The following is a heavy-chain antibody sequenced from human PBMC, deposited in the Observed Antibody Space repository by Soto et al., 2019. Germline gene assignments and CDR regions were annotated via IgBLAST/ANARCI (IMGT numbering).Heavy chain of an antibody. V-gene: IGHV1-69*06. CDR3: ARPDKIKWEPNYGNWYFDL. D-gene: IGHD1-26*01. Sequence: ASVKVSCKASGGTFSSYAISWVRQAPGQGLEWMGGIIPIFGTANYAQKFQGRVTITADKSTSTAYMELSSLRSEDTAVYYCARPDKIKWEPNYGNWYFDLWGRGTLVTVSS. CDR2: IIPIFGTA. CDR1: GGTFSSYA. J-gene: IGHJ2*01.